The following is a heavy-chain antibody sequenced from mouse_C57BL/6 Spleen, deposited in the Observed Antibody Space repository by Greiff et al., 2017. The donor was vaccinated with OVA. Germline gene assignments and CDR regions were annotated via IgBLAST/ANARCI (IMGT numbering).Heavy chain of an antibody. J-gene: IGHJ4*01. CDR2: INPYNGGT. CDR3: ARKGVYAYYAMDY. CDR1: GYTFTDYY. V-gene: IGHV1-19*01. Sequence: VQLQQSGPVLVKPGASVKMSCKASGYTFTDYYMNWVKQSHGKSLEWIGVINPYNGGTSYNQKFKGKATLTVDKSSSTAYMELNSLTSEDSAVYYCARKGVYAYYAMDYWGQGTSVTVSS. D-gene: IGHD1-1*01.